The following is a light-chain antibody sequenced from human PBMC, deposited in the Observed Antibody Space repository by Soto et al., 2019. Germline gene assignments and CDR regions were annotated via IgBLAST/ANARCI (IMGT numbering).Light chain of an antibody. CDR2: EVS. Sequence: QCLLTQPASVSGSLGQSITISCTGTTTDFGGQNYVSWYQQHPGRAPKLILYEVSNRPSGVSNRFSGSKSGNTASLTISGLQAEDVADYYCSSYTDVVTLEVFGPGTKVTVL. V-gene: IGLV2-14*01. CDR1: TTDFGGQNY. J-gene: IGLJ1*01. CDR3: SSYTDVVTLEV.